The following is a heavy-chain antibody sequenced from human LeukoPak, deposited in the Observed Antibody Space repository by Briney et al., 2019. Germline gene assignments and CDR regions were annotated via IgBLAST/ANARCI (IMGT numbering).Heavy chain of an antibody. J-gene: IGHJ5*01. V-gene: IGHV4-30-2*01. D-gene: IGHD3-16*01. Sequence: SQTLSLTCALSGGSTCSGGYSCSSIRQPPGKGLEWIGFIYHGGTTYYDPSLKSRATISVGMSKNQFSLKLSSVTAANTAVYYCARAPVWAYNWFDSWGQGTLVTVSS. CDR1: GGSTCSGGYS. CDR3: ARAPVWAYNWFDS. CDR2: IYHGGTT.